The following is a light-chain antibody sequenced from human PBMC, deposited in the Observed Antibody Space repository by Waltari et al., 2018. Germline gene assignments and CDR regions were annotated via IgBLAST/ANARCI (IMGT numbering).Light chain of an antibody. CDR3: QQYDNLLST. V-gene: IGKV1-33*01. J-gene: IGKJ4*01. CDR2: DAS. Sequence: DIQMTQSPSSLSASVGDRVTITCQASQYISNYLNWYQQKPGKAPKLLIYDASNLETGVPSRFSGSGSGTDFTFTISSLQPEDIATYYCQQYDNLLSTFGGGTKVEIK. CDR1: QYISNY.